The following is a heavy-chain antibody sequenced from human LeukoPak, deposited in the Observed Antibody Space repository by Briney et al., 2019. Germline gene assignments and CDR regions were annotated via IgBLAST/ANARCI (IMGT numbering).Heavy chain of an antibody. CDR2: ISGGGGST. CDR1: GFTFSSYA. V-gene: IGHV3-23*01. Sequence: GGSLRLSCAASGFTFSSYAMSWVRQAPGKGLEWVSAISGGGGSTYYADSVKGRFTISRDNSKNTLYLQMNSLRAEDTAVYYCAKAPKQQLVSNYWGQGTLVTVSS. CDR3: AKAPKQQLVSNY. J-gene: IGHJ4*02. D-gene: IGHD6-13*01.